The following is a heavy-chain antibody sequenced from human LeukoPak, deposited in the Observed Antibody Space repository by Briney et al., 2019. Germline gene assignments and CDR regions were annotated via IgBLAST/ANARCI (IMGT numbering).Heavy chain of an antibody. Sequence: GGSLRLSCAASGFTFSSYSMNWVRQAPGKGLEWVSSISSSSSYIYYADSVEGRFTISRDNAKNSLYLQMNSLRAEDTAVYYCARESGDPGHFDYWGQGTLVTVSS. CDR3: ARESGDPGHFDY. CDR2: ISSSSSYI. J-gene: IGHJ4*02. D-gene: IGHD7-27*01. V-gene: IGHV3-21*01. CDR1: GFTFSSYS.